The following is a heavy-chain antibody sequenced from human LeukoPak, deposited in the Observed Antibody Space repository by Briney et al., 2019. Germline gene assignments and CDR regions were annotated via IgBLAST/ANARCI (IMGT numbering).Heavy chain of an antibody. CDR3: ARGIATAGRSLWVPGKEFLDY. Sequence: GGSLRLSCAASGFTVSSNYMSWVRQAPGKGLEWVSVVYSGGNTYYADSVKGRFIISRDNSKNTLYLQMNSLRVEDTAVYYCARGIATAGRSLWVPGKEFLDYWGQGTLVTVSS. D-gene: IGHD6-13*01. CDR1: GFTVSSNY. V-gene: IGHV3-66*01. J-gene: IGHJ4*02. CDR2: VYSGGNT.